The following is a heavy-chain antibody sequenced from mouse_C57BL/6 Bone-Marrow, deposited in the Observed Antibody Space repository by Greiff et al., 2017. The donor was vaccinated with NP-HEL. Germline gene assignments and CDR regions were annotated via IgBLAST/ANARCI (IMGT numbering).Heavy chain of an antibody. D-gene: IGHD5-1*01. V-gene: IGHV1-26*01. Sequence: EVKLQQSGPELVKPGASVKISCKASGYTFTDYYMNWVKQSHGKSLEWIGDINPNNGGTSYNQKFKGKATLTVDKSSSTAYMELRSLTSEDSAVYYCERRSTSMDYGGQGTAVTVTS. J-gene: IGHJ4*01. CDR3: ERRSTSMDY. CDR1: GYTFTDYY. CDR2: INPNNGGT.